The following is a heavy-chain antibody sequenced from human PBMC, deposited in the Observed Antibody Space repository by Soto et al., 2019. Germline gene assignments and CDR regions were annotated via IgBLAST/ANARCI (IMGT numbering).Heavy chain of an antibody. J-gene: IGHJ4*02. V-gene: IGHV3-30*18. CDR2: ISYDTKNK. CDR1: GFTFSTYN. D-gene: IGHD2-15*01. Sequence: QVHLVESGGGVVQPGRSLRLSCVASGFTFSTYNMHWVRRAPGKGLEWVAVISYDTKNKYYGDSVRGRFTISRDNSKSTLYLQMNSLRPEDTAVYYCAKPRSPYRGSQHFDYWGQGTLVTVSS. CDR3: AKPRSPYRGSQHFDY.